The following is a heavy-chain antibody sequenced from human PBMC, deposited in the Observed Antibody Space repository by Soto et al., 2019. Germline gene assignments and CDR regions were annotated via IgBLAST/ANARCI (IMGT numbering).Heavy chain of an antibody. J-gene: IGHJ5*01. D-gene: IGHD3-22*01. Sequence: AWGTRSLTCAVYGGSFSGHSWTWIRHSPGKGLEWIGDINHSGRVNYSPSLKSRVTISLDTSKNQFSLTLSAVTAADTAMYYCSTRAYDTNGYYRFDPWGQGTLVTVSS. CDR1: GGSFSGHS. CDR2: INHSGRV. CDR3: STRAYDTNGYYRFDP. V-gene: IGHV4-34*01.